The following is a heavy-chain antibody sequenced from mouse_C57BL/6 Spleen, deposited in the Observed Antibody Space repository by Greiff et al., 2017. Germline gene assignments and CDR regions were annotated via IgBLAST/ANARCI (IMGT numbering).Heavy chain of an antibody. Sequence: QVQLQQPGAELVRPGSSVKLSCKASGYTFTSYWMHWVKQRPIQGLEWIGNIDPSDSETHYTQKFKDKATLTVDKSSSTAYLQLSSLTSADSAVYSCARKTGSSYGYFCVWGTGTTVTVST. V-gene: IGHV1-52*01. CDR3: ARKTGSSYGYFCV. CDR2: IDPSDSET. CDR1: GYTFTSYW. D-gene: IGHD1-1*01. J-gene: IGHJ1*03.